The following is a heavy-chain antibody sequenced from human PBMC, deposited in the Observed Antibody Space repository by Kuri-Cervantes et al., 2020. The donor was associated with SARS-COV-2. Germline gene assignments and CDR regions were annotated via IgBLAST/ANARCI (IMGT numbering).Heavy chain of an antibody. J-gene: IGHJ5*02. CDR3: AREEGVPA. Sequence: SVKVSCKASGYTFTSYAMHWVRQAPGQRLEWMGGIIPILGIATYAQKFQGRVTITADKSTSTAYMELSSLRSEDTAVYYCAREEGVPAWGQETLVTVSS. V-gene: IGHV1-69*10. D-gene: IGHD2-2*01. CDR1: GYTFTSYA. CDR2: IIPILGIA.